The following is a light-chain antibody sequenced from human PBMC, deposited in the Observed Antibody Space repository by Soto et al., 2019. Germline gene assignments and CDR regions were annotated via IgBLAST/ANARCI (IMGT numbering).Light chain of an antibody. J-gene: IGLJ1*01. CDR1: SSDIGAYNY. CDR2: EVS. CDR3: FSFTTDWTHV. V-gene: IGLV2-14*01. Sequence: QSVLNQPASVSGSPGQSITISCTGSSSDIGAYNYVSWFQQYPGKAPKLIISEVSNRPSGVSNRFSGSESGTAASLTISGLQTEDEADYFCFSFTTDWTHVFGTGTKVTVL.